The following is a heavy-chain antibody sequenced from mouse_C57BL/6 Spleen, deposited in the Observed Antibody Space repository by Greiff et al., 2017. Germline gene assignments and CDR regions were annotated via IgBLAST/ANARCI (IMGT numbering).Heavy chain of an antibody. CDR3: ARDGYYGSPYYAMDY. Sequence: QVQLQQPGTELVKPGASVKLSCKASGYTFTSYWMHWVKQRPGQGLEWIGNINPSNGGTNYNEKFKSKATLTVDKSSSTAYMQLSSLPSEDSAVYYCARDGYYGSPYYAMDYWGQGTSVTVSS. CDR1: GYTFTSYW. D-gene: IGHD2-3*01. V-gene: IGHV1-53*01. CDR2: INPSNGGT. J-gene: IGHJ4*01.